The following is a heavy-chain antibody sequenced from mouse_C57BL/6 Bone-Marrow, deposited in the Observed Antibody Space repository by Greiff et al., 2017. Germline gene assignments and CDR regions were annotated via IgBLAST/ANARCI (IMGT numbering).Heavy chain of an antibody. CDR2: IHPNSGST. CDR3: ARETTVVAFRFDY. CDR1: GYTFTSYW. J-gene: IGHJ2*01. Sequence: VKLVESGAELVKPGASVKLSCKASGYTFTSYWMHWVKQRPGQGLEWIGMIHPNSGSTNYNEKFKSKATLTVDKSSSTAYMQLSSLTSEDSAVYYCARETTVVAFRFDYWGQGTTLTVSS. V-gene: IGHV1-64*01. D-gene: IGHD1-1*01.